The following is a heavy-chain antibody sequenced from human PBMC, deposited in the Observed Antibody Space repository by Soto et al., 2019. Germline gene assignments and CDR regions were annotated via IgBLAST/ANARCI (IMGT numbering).Heavy chain of an antibody. V-gene: IGHV3-30*18. CDR1: GFTFNNYG. CDR3: AKDQGIAASHGID. D-gene: IGHD6-13*01. Sequence: QVQLVESGGGVVQPGRSLRLSCAASGFTFNNYGMHWVRQAPGKGLKWVAVISNDGSDKYYADSVKGRLTISRDNSKNTVYLQMNSLRAEDTAVYYCAKDQGIAASHGIDWGQGTMVTVSS. CDR2: ISNDGSDK. J-gene: IGHJ3*01.